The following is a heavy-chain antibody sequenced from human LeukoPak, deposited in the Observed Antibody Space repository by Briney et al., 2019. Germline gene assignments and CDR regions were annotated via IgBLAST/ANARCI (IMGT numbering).Heavy chain of an antibody. V-gene: IGHV3-11*01. D-gene: IGHD3-22*01. CDR1: GFTFSDYY. CDR3: ATQYYYDLAFDY. Sequence: GGSLRLSCAASGFTFSDYYMSWIRQAPGKGLEWVSYISSSGGTIYYAYSVKGRFTISRDNAKNSLYLQMNSLRAEDTAVYYCATQYYYDLAFDYWGQGTLVTVSS. CDR2: ISSSGGTI. J-gene: IGHJ4*02.